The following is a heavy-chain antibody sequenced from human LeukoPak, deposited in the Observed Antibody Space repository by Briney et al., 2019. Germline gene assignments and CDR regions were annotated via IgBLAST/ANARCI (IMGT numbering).Heavy chain of an antibody. CDR1: GGTFSSYA. J-gene: IGHJ6*03. CDR3: ARVPNYYDSAAYYMDV. CDR2: IIPIFGTV. D-gene: IGHD3-22*01. V-gene: IGHV1-69*13. Sequence: SVKVSCKASGGTFSSYAISWVRQAPGQGLEWMGGIIPIFGTVNYAQKFQGRVTITADESTSTAYMELSSLRSEDTAVYYCARVPNYYDSAAYYMDVWGKGTTVTISS.